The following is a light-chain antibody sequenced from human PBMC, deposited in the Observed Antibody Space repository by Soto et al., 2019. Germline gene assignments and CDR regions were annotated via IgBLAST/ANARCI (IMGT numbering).Light chain of an antibody. V-gene: IGKV3-20*01. CDR1: QSVTSSY. Sequence: ESVLTQSPGTLSLSPGERATLSCRASQSVTSSYLAWYQQKPGQAPRLRISGASSRATGIPDRFSGSGSGTDFTLTISRLEPEDFAVDYCQEYSTSRLTFGGGNKVEIK. CDR3: QEYSTSRLT. CDR2: GAS. J-gene: IGKJ4*01.